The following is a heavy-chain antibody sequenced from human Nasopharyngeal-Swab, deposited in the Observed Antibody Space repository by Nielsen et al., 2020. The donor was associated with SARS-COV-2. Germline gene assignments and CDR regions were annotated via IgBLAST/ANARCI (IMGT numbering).Heavy chain of an antibody. D-gene: IGHD3-10*01. Sequence: GSLRLSCAVSGGSISSSNWWSWVRQPPGKGLEWIGEIYHSGSTNYNPFLKSRVTISVDKSKNQFSLKLSSVTAADTAVYYCARESLHYYGSGSHYNVLDYWGQGTLVTVSS. V-gene: IGHV4-4*02. J-gene: IGHJ4*02. CDR1: GGSISSSNW. CDR2: IYHSGST. CDR3: ARESLHYYGSGSHYNVLDY.